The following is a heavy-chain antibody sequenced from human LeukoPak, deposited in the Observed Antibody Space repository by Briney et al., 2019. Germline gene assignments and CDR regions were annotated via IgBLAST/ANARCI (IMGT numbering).Heavy chain of an antibody. J-gene: IGHJ5*02. V-gene: IGHV4-59*01. CDR2: IYYSGST. Sequence: PSETLSLTCTVSGGSISSYYWSWIRQPPGKGLEWIGYIYYSGSTNYNPSLKSRVTISVDTSKNQFSLKLSSVTAADTAVYYCARDLGQKGWFDPWGQGTLVTVSS. CDR3: ARDLGQKGWFDP. CDR1: GGSISSYY.